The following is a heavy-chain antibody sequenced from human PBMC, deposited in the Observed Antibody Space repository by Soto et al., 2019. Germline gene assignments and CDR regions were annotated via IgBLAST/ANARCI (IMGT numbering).Heavy chain of an antibody. Sequence: QLVESGGGLVQPGGSLRLSCVASEFTLSSFRMHWVRQAPGKGLVWVSRLSPDGRSTNYADFVKGRFTISRDNAKNTMYLQMNSLRDDDTALYYCARDGWAVAENWGQGTLVTV. V-gene: IGHV3-74*01. CDR1: EFTLSSFR. J-gene: IGHJ4*02. CDR3: ARDGWAVAEN. D-gene: IGHD6-19*01. CDR2: LSPDGRST.